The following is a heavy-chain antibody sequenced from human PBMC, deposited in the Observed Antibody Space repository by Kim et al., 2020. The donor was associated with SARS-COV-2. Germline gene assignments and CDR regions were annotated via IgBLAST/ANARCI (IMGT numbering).Heavy chain of an antibody. CDR3: ARLLYGDYDIRFDY. CDR2: IYYSGST. Sequence: SETLSLTCTVSGGSISSSSYYWGWIRQPPGKGLEWIGSIYYSGSTYYNPSLKSRVTISVDTSKNQFSLRLSSVTAADTAVYYCARLLYGDYDIRFDYWG. D-gene: IGHD4-17*01. V-gene: IGHV4-39*01. J-gene: IGHJ4*01. CDR1: GGSISSSSYY.